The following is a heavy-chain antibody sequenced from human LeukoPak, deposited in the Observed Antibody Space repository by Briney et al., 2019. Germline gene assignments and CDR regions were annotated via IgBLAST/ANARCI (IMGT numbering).Heavy chain of an antibody. V-gene: IGHV3-48*02. CDR2: ISSSSRTI. CDR1: GFSFSTYN. J-gene: IGHJ4*02. Sequence: PGGPLRLSCAASGFSFSTYNMNWVRQAPGKGLEWVSYISSSSRTIYYADSVKGRFTISRDNAKNSLYLQMNSLRDEDTAVYYCASVRDRDGPPGDYWGQGTLVTVSS. D-gene: IGHD5-24*01. CDR3: ASVRDRDGPPGDY.